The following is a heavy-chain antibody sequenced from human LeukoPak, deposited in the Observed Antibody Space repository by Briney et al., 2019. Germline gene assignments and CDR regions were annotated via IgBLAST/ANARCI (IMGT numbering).Heavy chain of an antibody. V-gene: IGHV1-18*01. CDR2: ISAYNGNT. CDR1: GYTFTSYG. CDR3: ARLPYYDFWSGASGYYYYYMDV. D-gene: IGHD3-3*01. Sequence: ASVKVSCKASGYTFTSYGISWVRQAPGQGLEWMGWISAYNGNTNYAQKLQGRVTMTTDTSTSTAYMELRRLRSDDTAVYYCARLPYYDFWSGASGYYYYYMDVWGKGTTVTVSS. J-gene: IGHJ6*03.